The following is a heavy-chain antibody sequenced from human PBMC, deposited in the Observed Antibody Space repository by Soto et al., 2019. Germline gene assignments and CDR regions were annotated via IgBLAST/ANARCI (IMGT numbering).Heavy chain of an antibody. D-gene: IGHD3-22*01. CDR2: INHSGST. Sequence: SETLSLTCAVYGGSFSGYYWSWIGKPPGKGREWMGEINHSGSTNYNPSLKSRVTISVDTSKNHFSLKLSSVPAADTAVYYCARGRSDSSGYSKRYYYGMDVWGQGTTVTVSS. CDR1: GGSFSGYY. V-gene: IGHV4-34*01. J-gene: IGHJ6*02. CDR3: ARGRSDSSGYSKRYYYGMDV.